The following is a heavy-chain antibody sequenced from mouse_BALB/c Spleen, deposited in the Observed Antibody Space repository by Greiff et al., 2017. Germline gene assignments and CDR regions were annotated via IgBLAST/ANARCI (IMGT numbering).Heavy chain of an antibody. CDR2: IDPANGNT. V-gene: IGHV14-3*02. J-gene: IGHJ3*01. Sequence: EVKVVESGAELVKPGASVKLSCTASGFNIKDTYMHWVKQRPEQGLEWIGRIDPANGNTKYDPKFQGKATITADTSSNTAYLQLSSLTSEDTAVYYCARQGNYEAYWGQGTLVTVSA. D-gene: IGHD2-1*01. CDR1: GFNIKDTY. CDR3: ARQGNYEAY.